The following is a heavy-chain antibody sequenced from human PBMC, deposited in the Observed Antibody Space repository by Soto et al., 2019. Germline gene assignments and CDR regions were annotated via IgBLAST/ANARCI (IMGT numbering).Heavy chain of an antibody. J-gene: IGHJ5*02. CDR1: GGSVSSGSYY. V-gene: IGHV4-61*01. D-gene: IGHD4-17*01. CDR2: IYYSGST. Sequence: QVQLQESGPGLVKPSETLSLTCTVSGGSVSSGSYYWSWIRQPPGKGLEWIGYIYYSGSTNYNPSLKGRVTISVDTSKNQFSLKLSSVTAADTAVYYCARFGDSSDPWGQGTLVTVSS. CDR3: ARFGDSSDP.